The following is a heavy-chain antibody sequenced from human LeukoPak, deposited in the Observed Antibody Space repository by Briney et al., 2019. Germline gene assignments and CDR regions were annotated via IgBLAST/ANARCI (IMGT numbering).Heavy chain of an antibody. J-gene: IGHJ3*02. CDR1: GYSFTNYW. Sequence: GESLKISCKGSGYSFTNYWIGWVRQMPGKGLKWMGIIYPGDPDIRYSPSFQGQVTISADKSNSTAYLQWSSLKASDTAMYYCARGRHSGSYSAFDIWGQGTMVTVSS. D-gene: IGHD1-26*01. CDR2: IYPGDPDI. CDR3: ARGRHSGSYSAFDI. V-gene: IGHV5-51*01.